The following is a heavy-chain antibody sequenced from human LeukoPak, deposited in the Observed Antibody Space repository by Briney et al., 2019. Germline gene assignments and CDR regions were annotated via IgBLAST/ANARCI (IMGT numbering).Heavy chain of an antibody. CDR3: AKTYYYDSSGYADASDI. CDR2: ISGSGGST. CDR1: GFTFSSYA. Sequence: GGSLRLSCADSGFTFSSYAMSWVRQAPGKGLEWVSAISGSGGSTYYADSVKGRFTISRDNSKNTLYLQMNSLRAEDTAVYYCAKTYYYDSSGYADASDIWGQGTMVTVSS. J-gene: IGHJ3*02. V-gene: IGHV3-23*01. D-gene: IGHD3-22*01.